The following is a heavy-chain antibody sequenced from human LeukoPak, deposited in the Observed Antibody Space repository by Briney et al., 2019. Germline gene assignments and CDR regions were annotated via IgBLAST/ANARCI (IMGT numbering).Heavy chain of an antibody. CDR2: ISSSSSTI. J-gene: IGHJ4*02. CDR3: ARWGRPNFDY. V-gene: IGHV3-48*02. Sequence: PGGSLRLSCAASGFTFSTYSVNWVRQAPGKGLEWVSYISSSSSTIYYADSVKGRFTISRDNAKNSLYLQMNSLRDGDTAVYYCARWGRPNFDYWGQGTLVTVSS. D-gene: IGHD7-27*01. CDR1: GFTFSTYS.